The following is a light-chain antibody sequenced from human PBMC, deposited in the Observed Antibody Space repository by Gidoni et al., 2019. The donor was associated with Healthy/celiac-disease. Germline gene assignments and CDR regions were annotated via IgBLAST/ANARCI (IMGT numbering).Light chain of an antibody. CDR2: GAS. V-gene: IGKV3-15*01. Sequence: IVMTQSPATLSVSPGERATLSCRASQSVSSNLAWYQQKPGQAPRLLIYGASTRATGIPARCSGSGSGTEFTLTISSLQSEDFAVYYCQQYNNWHPWTFGQGTKVEIK. CDR3: QQYNNWHPWT. J-gene: IGKJ1*01. CDR1: QSVSSN.